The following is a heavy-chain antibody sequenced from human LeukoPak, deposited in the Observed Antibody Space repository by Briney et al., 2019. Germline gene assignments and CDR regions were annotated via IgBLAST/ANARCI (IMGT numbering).Heavy chain of an antibody. CDR1: GGSISRYY. Sequence: SETLSLTCTVSGGSISRYYWSWIRQPPGKGLEWIGYIYYRGSTNYNPSLKSRVTISVDTSKNQFSLKLSSVTAADTAVYYCARSRVSSSDLDYWGQGTLVTVSS. CDR3: ARSRVSSSDLDY. D-gene: IGHD6-6*01. V-gene: IGHV4-59*01. J-gene: IGHJ4*02. CDR2: IYYRGST.